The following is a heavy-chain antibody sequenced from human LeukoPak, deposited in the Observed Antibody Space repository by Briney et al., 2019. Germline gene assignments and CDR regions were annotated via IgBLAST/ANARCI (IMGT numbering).Heavy chain of an antibody. Sequence: PGGSLRLSCAASGFTFSSYSMNWVRQAPGKGLEWVSSISSSSSYIYYADSVKGRFTISRDNAKNSLYLQMNSLRAEDTAVYYCARGITIFGVVDTLDYWGQGTLVTVSS. CDR1: GFTFSSYS. CDR3: ARGITIFGVVDTLDY. CDR2: ISSSSSYI. D-gene: IGHD3-3*01. V-gene: IGHV3-21*01. J-gene: IGHJ4*02.